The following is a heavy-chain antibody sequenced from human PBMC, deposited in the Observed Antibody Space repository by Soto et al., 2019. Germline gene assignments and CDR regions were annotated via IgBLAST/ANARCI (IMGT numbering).Heavy chain of an antibody. V-gene: IGHV5-51*01. J-gene: IGHJ3*02. CDR3: ARRKSDAFYI. CDR1: GDTFTTYW. Sequence: EVQLVQSGAEAKKPGESLKISCKDFGDTFTTYWIDWVRQMPGKGLEWMGIIWPSDSDTTYSPSFEGQVTISADKSISTVYLQWSSLKASDTAMYYCARRKSDAFYIWGQGTMVTVSS. CDR2: IWPSDSDT.